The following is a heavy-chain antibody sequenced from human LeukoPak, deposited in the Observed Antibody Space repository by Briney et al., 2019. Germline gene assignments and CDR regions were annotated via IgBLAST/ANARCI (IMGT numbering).Heavy chain of an antibody. Sequence: ASVKVSCNASGYTFTGYYMHWVRQAPGQGLEWMGWINPNSGGTSYAQKFQGRVTMTRDTSISTAYMELSRLRSDDTAVYYCARASRYYYDSSGPPTHYYYYGMDVWGQGTTVTVSS. CDR2: INPNSGGT. D-gene: IGHD3-22*01. CDR3: ARASRYYYDSSGPPTHYYYYGMDV. V-gene: IGHV1-2*02. CDR1: GYTFTGYY. J-gene: IGHJ6*02.